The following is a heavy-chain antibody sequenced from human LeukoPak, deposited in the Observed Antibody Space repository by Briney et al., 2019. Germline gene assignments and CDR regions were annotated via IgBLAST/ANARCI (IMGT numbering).Heavy chain of an antibody. J-gene: IGHJ4*02. CDR2: LSSDGNMK. Sequence: GGSLRLSCAASGFTFSNYAVHWVRQAPGKGLEWLTVLSSDGNMKYYAGSVEGRFTISRDNSKNTLFLQMSSLRAEDTAVYFCAKDRGYSNSWDNYFDYWGQGTLVTVSS. V-gene: IGHV3-30-3*02. CDR1: GFTFSNYA. CDR3: AKDRGYSNSWDNYFDY. D-gene: IGHD6-13*01.